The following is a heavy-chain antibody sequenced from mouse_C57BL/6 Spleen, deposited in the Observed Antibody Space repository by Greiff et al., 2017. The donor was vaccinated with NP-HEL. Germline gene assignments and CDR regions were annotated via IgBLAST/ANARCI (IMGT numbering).Heavy chain of an antibody. J-gene: IGHJ3*01. CDR1: GYAFSSSW. CDR2: IYPGDGDT. D-gene: IGHD4-1*01. CDR3: APNWDGFAY. V-gene: IGHV1-82*01. Sequence: VQVVESGPELVKPGASVKISCKASGYAFSSSWMNWVKQRPGKGLEWIGRIYPGDGDTNYNGKFKGKATLTADKSSSTAYMQLSSLTSEDSAVYFCAPNWDGFAYWGQGTLVTVSA.